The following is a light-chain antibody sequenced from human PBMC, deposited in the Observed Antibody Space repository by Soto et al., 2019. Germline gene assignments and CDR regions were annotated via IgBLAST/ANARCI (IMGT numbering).Light chain of an antibody. V-gene: IGKV3-15*01. Sequence: EIVLTQSPATLSLSPGERVTLSCRASQSVSNYLAWYQQKPGQAPRLLVSAASNRATGIPARFSGSGSGTEFTLTISSLQSEDFAFYYCQQYNNWPLITFGQGTRLEIK. CDR3: QQYNNWPLIT. CDR2: AAS. CDR1: QSVSNY. J-gene: IGKJ5*01.